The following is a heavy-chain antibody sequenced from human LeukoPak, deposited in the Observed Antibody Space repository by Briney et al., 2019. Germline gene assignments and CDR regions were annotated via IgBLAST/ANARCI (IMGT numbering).Heavy chain of an antibody. V-gene: IGHV4-4*02. Sequence: SETLSLTCTVSGGSISSSNWWSWVRPPPGKGLEWIGEIYHSGSTNYNPSLKSRVTISVDKSKNQFSLKLSSVTAADTAVYYCASEAAAGTLGYWGQGTLVTVSS. J-gene: IGHJ4*02. D-gene: IGHD6-13*01. CDR1: GGSISSSNW. CDR2: IYHSGST. CDR3: ASEAAAGTLGY.